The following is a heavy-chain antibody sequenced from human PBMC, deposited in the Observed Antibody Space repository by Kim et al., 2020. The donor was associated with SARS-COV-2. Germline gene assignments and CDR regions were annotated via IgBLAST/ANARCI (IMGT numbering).Heavy chain of an antibody. V-gene: IGHV3-11*04. D-gene: IGHD3-16*01. Sequence: GGSLRLSCTASGFTFSDYSMSWVRQAPGKGLEWVSHISGNANTVYYADSVKGRFTISRDSAKKSSYLQMSSLRAEDTPVYYCARDVPNSRIKIRGYNQEIFDYWGQGTLVTVSS. CDR3: ARDVPNSRIKIRGYNQEIFDY. CDR1: GFTFSDYS. CDR2: ISGNANTV. J-gene: IGHJ4*02.